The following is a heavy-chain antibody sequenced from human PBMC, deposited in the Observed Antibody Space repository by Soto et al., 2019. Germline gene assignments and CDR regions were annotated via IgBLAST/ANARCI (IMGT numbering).Heavy chain of an antibody. D-gene: IGHD3-22*01. CDR3: ARGKSPYSSGTPDYYYGMYV. J-gene: IGHJ6*02. Sequence: QVQLVQSGAEVKKPGSSVKVSCKASGGTFSSYAISWVRQAPGQGLEWMGGIIPIFGTANYAQKFQGRVTITADESTSTAYMELSRLRSEETAVYYCARGKSPYSSGTPDYYYGMYVWGQGTTVTVSS. CDR1: GGTFSSYA. V-gene: IGHV1-69*01. CDR2: IIPIFGTA.